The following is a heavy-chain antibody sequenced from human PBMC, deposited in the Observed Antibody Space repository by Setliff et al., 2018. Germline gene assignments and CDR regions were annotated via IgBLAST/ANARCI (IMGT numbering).Heavy chain of an antibody. CDR2: INNYNGNT. CDR3: ARAPRLEWLVPTFDS. Sequence: ASVKVSCKTSGYTFISYGISWVRQAPGQGLEWMGWINNYNGNTDYAQNIQGRVTMTTDTSTSTAYMELRSLRSDDTAVYYCARAPRLEWLVPTFDSWGQGTLVTVSS. CDR1: GYTFISYG. D-gene: IGHD3-3*01. J-gene: IGHJ4*02. V-gene: IGHV1-18*01.